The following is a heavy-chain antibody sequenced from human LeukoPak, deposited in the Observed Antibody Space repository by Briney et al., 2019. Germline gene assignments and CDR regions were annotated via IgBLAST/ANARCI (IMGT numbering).Heavy chain of an antibody. J-gene: IGHJ4*02. D-gene: IGHD2-2*02. V-gene: IGHV3-74*01. Sequence: GGSLRLSCAASGFTFSSHWMHWVSQAPGKGLVWVSRIKSDGSTTNYADSVKGRFTISRDNAKNTLYLQMNSLRVEDTAMYYCARGPDYTSSPYPYWGQGTLVTVSS. CDR3: ARGPDYTSSPYPY. CDR1: GFTFSSHW. CDR2: IKSDGSTT.